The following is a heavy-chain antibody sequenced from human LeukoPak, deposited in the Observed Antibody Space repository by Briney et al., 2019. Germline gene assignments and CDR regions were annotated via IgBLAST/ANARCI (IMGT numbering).Heavy chain of an antibody. CDR3: ARRFDF. V-gene: IGHV3-48*03. CDR1: GFTLSDYE. CDR2: ISSSGSTR. J-gene: IGHJ4*02. Sequence: GGSLRLSCAASGFTLSDYEINWVRQAPGKGLEWVSYISSSGSTRYSADSVKGRFTMSRDNAKNSLYLQMNSLRAEDTAVCYCARRFDFWGQGTVVSVSS.